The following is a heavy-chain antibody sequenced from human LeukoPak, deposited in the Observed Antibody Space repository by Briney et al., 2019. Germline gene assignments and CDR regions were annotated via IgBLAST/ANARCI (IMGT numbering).Heavy chain of an antibody. V-gene: IGHV4-59*12. Sequence: SETLSLTCTVSGGPINSYYWSWIRQPPGKGLEWIGYIYYSGSTNYNPSLKSRVTTSVDTSKNQFSLNLRSVTAADTAVYYCARDSEWSNYYYYGMDVWGQGTTVTVSS. CDR1: GGPINSYY. CDR3: ARDSEWSNYYYYGMDV. CDR2: IYYSGST. D-gene: IGHD3-3*01. J-gene: IGHJ6*02.